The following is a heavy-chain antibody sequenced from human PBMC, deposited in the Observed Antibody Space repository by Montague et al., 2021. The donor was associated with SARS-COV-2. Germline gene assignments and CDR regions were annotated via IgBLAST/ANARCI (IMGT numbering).Heavy chain of an antibody. J-gene: IGHJ4*02. D-gene: IGHD2-15*01. Sequence: MYYSGSTWLNPSLKSLVTISVDTSKNQLSLNLRSVTAADTAVYFCGRFILSATSNPFDCWGPGTLVTVSS. CDR2: MYYSGST. V-gene: IGHV4-39*07. CDR3: GRFILSATSNPFDC.